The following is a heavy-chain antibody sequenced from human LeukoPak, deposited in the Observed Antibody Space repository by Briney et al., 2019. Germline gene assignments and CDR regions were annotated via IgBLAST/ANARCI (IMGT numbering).Heavy chain of an antibody. CDR2: ISSSSSYI. CDR3: ARDLVSIVVVPAAIGSDY. V-gene: IGHV3-21*01. Sequence: VSLGGSLRLSCAASGFTFSSYSMNWVRQAPGKGLEWVSSISSSSSYIYYADSVKGRFTISRDNAKNSLYLQMNSLRAEDTAVYYCARDLVSIVVVPAAIGSDYWGQGTLVTVSS. CDR1: GFTFSSYS. D-gene: IGHD2-2*01. J-gene: IGHJ4*02.